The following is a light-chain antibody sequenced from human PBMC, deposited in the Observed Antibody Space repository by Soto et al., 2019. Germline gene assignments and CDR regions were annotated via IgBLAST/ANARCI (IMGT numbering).Light chain of an antibody. CDR1: HSVVSSY. CDR2: GXS. J-gene: IGKJ5*01. V-gene: IGKV3-15*01. CDR3: QQYKNGTLT. Sequence: IVLAQSPGPLTLSRGERATLSXRASHSVVSSYLAWYQQKPGXAPRLXXYGXSNRATGSPARLRGSGSGTEFTLTISSLHSEDFAVYYCQQYKNGTLTFGQGTRLEIK.